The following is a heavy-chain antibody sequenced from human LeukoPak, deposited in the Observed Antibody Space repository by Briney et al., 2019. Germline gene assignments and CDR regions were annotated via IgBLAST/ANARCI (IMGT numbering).Heavy chain of an antibody. CDR1: GFTFSSYA. J-gene: IGHJ4*02. CDR3: ARDEVGATYY. V-gene: IGHV3-30-3*01. CDR2: ISYDGSNK. D-gene: IGHD1-26*01. Sequence: GGSLRLSCAASGFTFSSYAMHWVPQAPGKGLEWVAVISYDGSNKYYADSVKGRFTISRDNSKNTLYLQMNSLRAEDTAVYYCARDEVGATYYWGQGTLVTVSS.